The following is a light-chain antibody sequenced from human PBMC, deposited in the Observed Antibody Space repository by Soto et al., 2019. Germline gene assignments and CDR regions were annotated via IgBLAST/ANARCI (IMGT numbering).Light chain of an antibody. CDR1: SSDVGGYNY. V-gene: IGLV2-14*01. CDR3: SSYTSSSTLV. Sequence: QSALTQPASVSGSPGQSITISCTGTSSDVGGYNYVSWYQQHPGKAPKLMIYEVSNRPSGVSNSFSGSKSGNTASLTISGLQAEDDADYYCSSYTSSSTLVFGTGTKVTVL. CDR2: EVS. J-gene: IGLJ1*01.